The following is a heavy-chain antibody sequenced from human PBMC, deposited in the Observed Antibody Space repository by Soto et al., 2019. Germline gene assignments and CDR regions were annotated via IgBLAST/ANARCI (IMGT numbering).Heavy chain of an antibody. J-gene: IGHJ6*02. V-gene: IGHV1-69*01. CDR1: GGTFNNYA. CDR3: AKREYSGYFGTGGGLSYYYGIDF. CDR2: IIPIFGTP. Sequence: QVQLVQSGAEVKKPGSSVKVSCKASGGTFNNYAITWVRQAPGQGLEWMGGIIPIFGTPNYAQKFQGRVTITADESTSTAYMELGSLRSEDTAVYYCAKREYSGYFGTGGGLSYYYGIDFWGQGTTVTVSS. D-gene: IGHD5-12*01.